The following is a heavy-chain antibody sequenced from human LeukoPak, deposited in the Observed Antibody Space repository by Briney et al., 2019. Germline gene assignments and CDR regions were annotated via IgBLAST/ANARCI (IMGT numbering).Heavy chain of an antibody. V-gene: IGHV5-51*01. CDR1: GYRFTSYW. CDR3: ARHYYGSGSYHFDY. Sequence: GESLKISFKGSGYRFTSYWIGWGRPMPGKGVEWMGIIYPGDSDTRYSPSFQGQVTISADKSISTAYLQWSSLKASDTAMYYCARHYYGSGSYHFDYWGQGTLVTASS. CDR2: IYPGDSDT. D-gene: IGHD3-10*01. J-gene: IGHJ4*02.